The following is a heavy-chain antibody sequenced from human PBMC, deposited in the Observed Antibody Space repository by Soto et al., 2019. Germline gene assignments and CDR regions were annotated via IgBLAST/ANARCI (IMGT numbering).Heavy chain of an antibody. J-gene: IGHJ5*02. CDR2: IYYSGST. D-gene: IGHD3-16*01. Sequence: TLSLTCTVSGGSISSGGYYWSWIRQHPGKGLEWIGYIYYSGSTYYNPSLKSRVTISVDTSKNQFSLKLSSVTAADTAVYYCARVRVGDWFDPWGQGTLVTVSS. CDR1: GGSISSGGYY. CDR3: ARVRVGDWFDP. V-gene: IGHV4-31*03.